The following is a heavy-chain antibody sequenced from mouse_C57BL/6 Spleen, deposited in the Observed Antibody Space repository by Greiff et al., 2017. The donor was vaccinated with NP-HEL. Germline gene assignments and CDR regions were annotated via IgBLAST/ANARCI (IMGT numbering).Heavy chain of an antibody. Sequence: EVKLQESGPVLVKPGASVKMSCKASGYTFTDYYMNWVKQSHGKSLEWIGVINPYNGGTSYNQKFKGKATLTVDKSSSTAYMELNSLTSEDSAVYYCARDLGRLGDYWGQSTTLTVSS. D-gene: IGHD3-2*02. J-gene: IGHJ2*01. V-gene: IGHV1-19*01. CDR3: ARDLGRLGDY. CDR2: INPYNGGT. CDR1: GYTFTDYY.